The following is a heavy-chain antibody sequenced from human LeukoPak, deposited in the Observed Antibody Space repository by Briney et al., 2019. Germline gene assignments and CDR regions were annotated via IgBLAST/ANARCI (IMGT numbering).Heavy chain of an antibody. J-gene: IGHJ4*02. V-gene: IGHV1-69*04. Sequence: SVKVSCKACGGTFSSYAISWVRQAPGQGLEWMGRIIPILCIAHYAQMSQGRVTIIGDKSTSTAYMELSSLRSEDTAVYYCARDLAYYSSSSRFDYWGQGTLVTVSS. D-gene: IGHD6-13*01. CDR1: GGTFSSYA. CDR3: ARDLAYYSSSSRFDY. CDR2: IIPILCIA.